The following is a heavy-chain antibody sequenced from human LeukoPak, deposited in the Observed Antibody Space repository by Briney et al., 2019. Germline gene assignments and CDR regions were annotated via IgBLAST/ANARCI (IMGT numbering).Heavy chain of an antibody. J-gene: IGHJ4*02. D-gene: IGHD3-10*01. CDR1: GGSFSGYY. CDR2: INHSGST. V-gene: IGHV4-34*01. Sequence: SETLSLTCAVCGGSFSGYYWSWIRQPPGKGLEWIGEINHSGSTNYNPSLKSRVTISVDTSKNQFSLKLSSVTAADTAVYYCARERAELMYYYGSGSSTYFDYWGQGTLVTVSS. CDR3: ARERAELMYYYGSGSSTYFDY.